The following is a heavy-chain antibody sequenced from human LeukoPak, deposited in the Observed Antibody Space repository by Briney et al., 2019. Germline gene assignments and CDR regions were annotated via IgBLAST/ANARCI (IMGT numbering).Heavy chain of an antibody. CDR1: GGSISSYY. J-gene: IGHJ3*02. CDR3: ARGGNDFWSGSPDAFDI. V-gene: IGHV4-59*01. CDR2: IYYSGST. Sequence: SETLPLTCTVSGGSISSYYWSWIRQPPGKGLEWIGYIYYSGSTNYNPSLKSRVTISVDTSKNQFSLKLSSVTAADTAVYYCARGGNDFWSGSPDAFDIWGQGTMVTVSS. D-gene: IGHD3-3*01.